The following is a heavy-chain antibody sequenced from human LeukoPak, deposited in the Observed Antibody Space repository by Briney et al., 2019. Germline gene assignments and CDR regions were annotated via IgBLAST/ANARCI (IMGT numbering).Heavy chain of an antibody. Sequence: GSLRLSCAASGFTFKNYNMVWVRQPPGKGLEWIGSIYYSGTTHYNPSLESRVTISVDTSKNQFSLKLASVTAADTAIYYCAKGAGGFSYYNWFDPWGQGTLVTVSS. CDR3: AKGAGGFSYYNWFDP. CDR1: GFTFKNYN. D-gene: IGHD5-18*01. V-gene: IGHV4-39*07. J-gene: IGHJ5*02. CDR2: IYYSGTT.